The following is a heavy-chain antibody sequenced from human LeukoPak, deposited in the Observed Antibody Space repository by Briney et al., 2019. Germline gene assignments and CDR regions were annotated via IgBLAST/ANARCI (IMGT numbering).Heavy chain of an antibody. Sequence: SETLSLTCSVSGDSVSRSDSYWDWIRQPPWKGLEWIGTIYYSGRTYYSPSLKSRVTMSVDPSNNQFSLNLRSVTAADTAVYYCARRRYYDGSGYLEWGQGTLLSVSS. CDR1: GDSVSRSDSY. V-gene: IGHV4-39*01. CDR2: IYYSGRT. D-gene: IGHD3-22*01. J-gene: IGHJ1*01. CDR3: ARRRYYDGSGYLE.